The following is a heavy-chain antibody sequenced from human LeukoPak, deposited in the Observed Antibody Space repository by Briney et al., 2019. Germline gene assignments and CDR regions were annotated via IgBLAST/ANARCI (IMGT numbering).Heavy chain of an antibody. CDR3: TTEGAERSIEAPFDP. CDR1: GFTFSNAW. D-gene: IGHD6-6*01. J-gene: IGHJ5*02. CDR2: IKSKTDGGTT. V-gene: IGHV3-15*01. Sequence: GGSLRLSCAASGFTFSNAWMSWVRQAPGKGLEWVGRIKSKTDGGTTDYAAPVKGRFTISRDDSKNTLYLQMNSLKTEDTAVYYCTTEGAERSIEAPFDPWGQGTLVTVSS.